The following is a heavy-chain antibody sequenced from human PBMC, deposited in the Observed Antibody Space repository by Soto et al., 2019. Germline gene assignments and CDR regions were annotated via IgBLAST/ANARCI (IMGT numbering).Heavy chain of an antibody. J-gene: IGHJ3*02. CDR2: MYPGDSDI. V-gene: IGHV5-51*01. D-gene: IGHD3-9*01. CDR1: GYSFTTYW. Sequence: GESLKISCKGSGYSFTTYWIGWVRQMPGKGLEWMGIMYPGDSDIRYSPSFEGQVTISADRSISTAYLQWSSLKASDTAMYYCAGASYHFDWFPEAFDIWGQGTMVTVSS. CDR3: AGASYHFDWFPEAFDI.